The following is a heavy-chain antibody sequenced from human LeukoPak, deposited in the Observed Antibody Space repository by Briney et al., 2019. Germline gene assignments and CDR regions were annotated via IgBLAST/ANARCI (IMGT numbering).Heavy chain of an antibody. CDR2: IYYSAST. V-gene: IGHV4-30-4*01. CDR3: ASITVAVDAFDI. D-gene: IGHD2-15*01. J-gene: IGHJ3*02. Sequence: ASETLSLTCTVSGGSISSGDYYWSWIRQPPGKGLVWIGYIYYSASTYYNPSLKSRVTISVDTSKKQFSLKLSSVTAADTAVYYCASITVAVDAFDIWGQGTMVTVSS. CDR1: GGSISSGDYY.